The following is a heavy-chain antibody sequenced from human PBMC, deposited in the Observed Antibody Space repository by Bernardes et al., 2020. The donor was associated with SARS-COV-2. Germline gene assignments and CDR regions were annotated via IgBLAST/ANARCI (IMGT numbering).Heavy chain of an antibody. J-gene: IGHJ4*02. D-gene: IGHD6-19*01. CDR3: ARGALDGSGRYVVDW. Sequence: AGSLSLSCEASGFSFSTYWMHWVRQAPGKGLQWVSRIDSDGSTTNYADSVKGRFTISRDNAKNTLFMQMNSLRDDDTAVYFCARGALDGSGRYVVDWWGQGTLVTVSS. CDR1: GFSFSTYW. CDR2: IDSDGSTT. V-gene: IGHV3-74*01.